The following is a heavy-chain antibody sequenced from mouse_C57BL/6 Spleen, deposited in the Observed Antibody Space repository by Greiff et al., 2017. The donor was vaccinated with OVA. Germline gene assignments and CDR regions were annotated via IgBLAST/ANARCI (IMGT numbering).Heavy chain of an antibody. CDR2: INPGSGGT. CDR3: ARSGGYGSSYGWYFDV. D-gene: IGHD1-1*01. Sequence: QVQLKESGAELVRPGTSVKVSCKASGYAFTNYLIEWVKQRPGQGLEWIGVINPGSGGTNYNEKFKGKATLTADKSSSTAYMQLSSLTSEDSAVYFCARSGGYGSSYGWYFDVWGTGTTVTVSS. J-gene: IGHJ1*03. CDR1: GYAFTNYL. V-gene: IGHV1-54*01.